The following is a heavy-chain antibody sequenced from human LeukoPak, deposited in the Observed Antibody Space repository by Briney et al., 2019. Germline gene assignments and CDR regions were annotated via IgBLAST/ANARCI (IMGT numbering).Heavy chain of an antibody. V-gene: IGHV5-51*01. J-gene: IGHJ4*02. CDR2: IYPGDSDT. CDR3: ARLGYDFWSGYKENFDY. CDR1: GYSFTSYW. Sequence: PGVSLKISCKGSGYSFTSYWIGWVRQMPGKGLEWMGIIYPGDSDTRYSPSFQGQVTISADKSISTAYLQWSSLKASDTAMYYCARLGYDFWSGYKENFDYWGQGTLVTVSS. D-gene: IGHD3-3*01.